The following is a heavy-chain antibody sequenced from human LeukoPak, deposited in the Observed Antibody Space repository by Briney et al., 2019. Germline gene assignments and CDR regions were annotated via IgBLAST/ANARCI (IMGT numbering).Heavy chain of an antibody. Sequence: SETLSLTCAVYGGSFSGYYWSWIRQPPGKGLEWIGEIDHSGSTNYNPSLKSRVTISVDTSKNQFSLKLSSVTAADTAVYYCARAGMLLWFGELSSNWFDPWGQGTLVTVSS. CDR3: ARAGMLLWFGELSSNWFDP. CDR1: GGSFSGYY. D-gene: IGHD3-10*01. CDR2: IDHSGST. J-gene: IGHJ5*02. V-gene: IGHV4-34*01.